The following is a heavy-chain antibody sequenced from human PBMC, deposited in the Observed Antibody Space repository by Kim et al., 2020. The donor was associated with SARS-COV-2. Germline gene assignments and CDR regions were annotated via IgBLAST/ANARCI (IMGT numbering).Heavy chain of an antibody. V-gene: IGHV3-30*07. J-gene: IGHJ4*02. Sequence: VKGRFTISRDNSKNTLYLQMNSLRAEDTAVYYCARDRGIAVAGTKGCYYWGQGTLVTVSS. D-gene: IGHD6-19*01. CDR3: ARDRGIAVAGTKGCYY.